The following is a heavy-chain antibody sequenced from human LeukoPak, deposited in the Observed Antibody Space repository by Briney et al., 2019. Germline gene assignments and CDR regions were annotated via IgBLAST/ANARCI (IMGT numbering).Heavy chain of an antibody. D-gene: IGHD3-10*01. Sequence: GGSLRLSCAASGFTFSTYFMHWVRQAPGKGLEWVTVITSDGSHTFYIDSVKGRFTIYRDNSKNTLYLQMNSLRAEDTAVYFCARERQDTIVHSGVFDVWGQGRMVTVSS. J-gene: IGHJ3*01. CDR1: GFTFSTYF. CDR3: ARERQDTIVHSGVFDV. V-gene: IGHV3-30-3*01. CDR2: ITSDGSHT.